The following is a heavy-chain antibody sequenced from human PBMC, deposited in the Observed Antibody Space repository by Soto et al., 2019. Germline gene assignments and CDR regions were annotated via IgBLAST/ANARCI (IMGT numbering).Heavy chain of an antibody. J-gene: IGHJ6*02. Sequence: ASVKVSCKVSGYTLTELSMHWVRQAPGKGLEWMGGFDPEDGETIYAQKFQGRVTMTEDTSTDTAYMELSSLRSEDTAVYYCATSRTIHWTSWNYYYYYGMDVCGQGTTVTVSS. D-gene: IGHD1-1*01. CDR3: ATSRTIHWTSWNYYYYYGMDV. V-gene: IGHV1-24*01. CDR1: GYTLTELS. CDR2: FDPEDGET.